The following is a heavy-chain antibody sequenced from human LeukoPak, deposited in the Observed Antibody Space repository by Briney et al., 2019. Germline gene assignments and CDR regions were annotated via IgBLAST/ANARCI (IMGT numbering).Heavy chain of an antibody. CDR1: GGSFSGYY. Sequence: PSETLSLTCAVYGGSFSGYYWSWIRQPPGKGLEWIGEISHSGSTNYNPSLKSRVTLSVDTSKNQFSLKLSSVTAADTAVYYCGVRGVSGAFDIWGQGTMVTVSS. CDR3: GVRGVSGAFDI. CDR2: ISHSGST. D-gene: IGHD3-10*01. V-gene: IGHV4-34*01. J-gene: IGHJ3*02.